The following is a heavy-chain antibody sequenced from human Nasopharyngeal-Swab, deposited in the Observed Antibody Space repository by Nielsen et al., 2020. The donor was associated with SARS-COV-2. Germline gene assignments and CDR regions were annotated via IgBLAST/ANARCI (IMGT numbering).Heavy chain of an antibody. J-gene: IGHJ6*02. CDR2: INPNSGGT. V-gene: IGHV1-2*06. D-gene: IGHD1-7*01. CDR1: GYTFTGYY. Sequence: ASVKVSCKASGYTFTGYYMHWVRQAPGQGLEWMGRINPNSGGTNYAQKFQGRVTMTRDTSISTAYMELSRLRSDDTAVYYCARDRRTTYYYYGMDVWGQGTTVTVSS. CDR3: ARDRRTTYYYYGMDV.